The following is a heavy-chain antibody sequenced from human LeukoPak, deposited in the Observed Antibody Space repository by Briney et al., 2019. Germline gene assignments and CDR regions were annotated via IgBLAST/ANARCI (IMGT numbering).Heavy chain of an antibody. Sequence: GGSLRLSCEASGFTFSAYAMTWVRQAPGKGLEWVAVIWYDGSNKYYADSVKGRFIISRDNSKNTLSLQMNSLRVEDTAVYYCARLGWNEDYGMDVWGQGTTVTVSS. CDR2: IWYDGSNK. CDR1: GFTFSAYA. D-gene: IGHD1-1*01. V-gene: IGHV3-33*07. J-gene: IGHJ6*02. CDR3: ARLGWNEDYGMDV.